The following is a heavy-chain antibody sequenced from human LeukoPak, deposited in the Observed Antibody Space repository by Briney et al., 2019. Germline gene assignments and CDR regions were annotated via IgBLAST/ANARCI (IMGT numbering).Heavy chain of an antibody. Sequence: GASVTVSFTSSAYTFTIYGISWVRQAPGQGLEWMGWISAYNGNANYAQKLQGRVTMTTDTSTSTAYMELRSLRSDDTAVYYCARGTPYDSSGYDYWGQGTLVTVSS. D-gene: IGHD3-22*01. V-gene: IGHV1-18*01. CDR3: ARGTPYDSSGYDY. J-gene: IGHJ4*02. CDR2: ISAYNGNA. CDR1: AYTFTIYG.